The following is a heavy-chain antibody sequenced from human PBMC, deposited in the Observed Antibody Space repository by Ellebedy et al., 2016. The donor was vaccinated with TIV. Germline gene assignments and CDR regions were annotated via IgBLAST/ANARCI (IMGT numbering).Heavy chain of an antibody. Sequence: MPSETLSLTCTVSGGSISSADYFWSWIRQSPGKGLEWIGYIYYSGTTQYNPSLKSRVTISIDTSQSQFSLKLSSVTAADTAVYYCARRDGHGYGFDYWGQGTTVTVSS. CDR2: IYYSGTT. CDR3: ARRDGHGYGFDY. D-gene: IGHD5-18*01. CDR1: GGSISSADYF. J-gene: IGHJ4*03. V-gene: IGHV4-30-4*01.